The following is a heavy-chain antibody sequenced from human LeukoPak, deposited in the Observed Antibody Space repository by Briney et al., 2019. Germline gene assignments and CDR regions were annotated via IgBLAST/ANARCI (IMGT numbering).Heavy chain of an antibody. CDR1: GFSVNSYS. Sequence: GGSLRLSCTASGFSVNSYSMNWVRQAPGKGLEWVSSFITDDSSTHYADSVQGRFTISRDKSENTLYLQMNSLRAEDTAVYYCANDGRGILCESWGQGTLVTVSS. J-gene: IGHJ5*02. D-gene: IGHD3-10*01. CDR3: ANDGRGILCES. CDR2: FITDDSST. V-gene: IGHV3-23*01.